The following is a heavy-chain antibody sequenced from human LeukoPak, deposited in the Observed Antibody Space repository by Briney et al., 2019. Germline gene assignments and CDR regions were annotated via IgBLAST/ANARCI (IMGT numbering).Heavy chain of an antibody. CDR1: GYTFTSYD. Sequence: ASVKVSCKASGYTFTSYDINWVRQATGQGLEWMGWMNPNSGNTGYAQKFLGRVTMTRNTSISTAYMELSSLRSEDTAVYYCARATLSRTIFGVVISDNWFDPWGQGTLVTVSS. J-gene: IGHJ5*02. CDR2: MNPNSGNT. V-gene: IGHV1-8*01. CDR3: ARATLSRTIFGVVISDNWFDP. D-gene: IGHD3-3*01.